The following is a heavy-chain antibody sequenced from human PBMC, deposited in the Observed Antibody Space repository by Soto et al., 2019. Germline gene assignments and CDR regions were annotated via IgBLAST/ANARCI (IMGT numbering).Heavy chain of an antibody. D-gene: IGHD2-15*01. Sequence: SETLSLTCTVSGGSISSDYWSWIRQPPGKGLEWIGYIYYSGSTNYNPSLKSRVTISVDTSKNQFSLKLSSVTAADTAVYYCARQCRGVTCHWFVPWGQGTLVTVSS. CDR3: ARQCRGVTCHWFVP. CDR2: IYYSGST. CDR1: GGSISSDY. J-gene: IGHJ5*02. V-gene: IGHV4-59*01.